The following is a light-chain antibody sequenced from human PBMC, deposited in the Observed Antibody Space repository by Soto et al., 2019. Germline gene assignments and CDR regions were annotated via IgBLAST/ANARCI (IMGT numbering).Light chain of an antibody. CDR1: QSISSY. Sequence: IQMTQSPSSLSASVGDSVTITCRASQSISSYLNWYQQKPGKAPKLLIYKASTLKSGVPSRFSGSGSGTEFTLTISSLQPDDFATYYCKHYNSYSEAFGQGTKVDIK. CDR2: KAS. J-gene: IGKJ1*01. CDR3: KHYNSYSEA. V-gene: IGKV1-5*03.